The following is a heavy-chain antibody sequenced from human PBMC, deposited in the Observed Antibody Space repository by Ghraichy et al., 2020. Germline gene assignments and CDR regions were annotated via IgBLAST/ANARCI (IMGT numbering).Heavy chain of an antibody. V-gene: IGHV1-69*13. CDR1: GGTFSSYA. CDR3: ARGLRGYSYGYVSYFDY. J-gene: IGHJ4*02. D-gene: IGHD5-18*01. CDR2: IIPIFGTA. Sequence: SVKVSCKASGGTFSSYAISWVRQAPGQGLEWMGGIIPIFGTANYAQKFQGRVTITADESTSTAYMELSSLRSEDTAVYYCARGLRGYSYGYVSYFDYWGQGTLVTVSS.